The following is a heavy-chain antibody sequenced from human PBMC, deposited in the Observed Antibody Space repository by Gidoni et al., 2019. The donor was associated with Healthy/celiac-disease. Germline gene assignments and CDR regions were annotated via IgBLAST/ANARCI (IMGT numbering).Heavy chain of an antibody. Sequence: QVQLQESGRGLVKPSQTLSLTGTVSGGSISSGGYYWSWIRQHPGKGLEWIGYIYYRGSTYYNPSLKSRVTISVDTSKNQFSLKLSSVTAADTAVYYCARAMVRGVIQHWGQGTLVTVSS. CDR3: ARAMVRGVIQH. D-gene: IGHD3-10*01. CDR1: GGSISSGGYY. CDR2: IYYRGST. J-gene: IGHJ1*01. V-gene: IGHV4-31*02.